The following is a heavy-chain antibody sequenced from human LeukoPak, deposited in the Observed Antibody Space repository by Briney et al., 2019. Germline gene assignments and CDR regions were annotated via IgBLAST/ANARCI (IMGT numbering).Heavy chain of an antibody. Sequence: GGSLRLSCAASGFTFSSYSMNWVRQAPGKGLEWVSSISGSGDATRYADSVMGRFTISRDNAKNTLSLQMNSLRAEDTAVYYCAKSDCASDGCKLLNYWGQGTLVTASS. D-gene: IGHD3-10*01. CDR1: GFTFSSYS. CDR3: AKSDCASDGCKLLNY. CDR2: ISGSGDAT. J-gene: IGHJ4*02. V-gene: IGHV3-23*01.